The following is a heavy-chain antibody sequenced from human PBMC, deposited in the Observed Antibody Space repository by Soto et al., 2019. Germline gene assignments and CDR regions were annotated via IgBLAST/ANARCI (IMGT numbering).Heavy chain of an antibody. J-gene: IGHJ6*02. CDR2: IYSSGST. D-gene: IGHD3-3*01. V-gene: IGHV3-53*01. Sequence: PGGSLRLSCTASGFTVSSNYMSWVRQAPGKGLEWVAVIYSSGSTYYADSVKGRFTISRDNSKNTLYLQMNSLRAEDTAVYYCATATAYEGGYDFRSGYHNGMDAWGQGTTVTVSS. CDR3: ATATAYEGGYDFRSGYHNGMDA. CDR1: GFTVSSNY.